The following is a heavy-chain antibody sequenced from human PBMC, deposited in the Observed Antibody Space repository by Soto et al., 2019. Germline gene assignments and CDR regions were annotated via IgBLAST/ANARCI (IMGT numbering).Heavy chain of an antibody. CDR1: EFTCSNYA. Sequence: PGGSLRLSCAASEFTCSNYAMSWVRQAPGKGLEWVSAISYGGGTTYYADSVKGRFTISRDNSKNTLYLQMNSLRAEGTAVYYCARVSSGWWYFDYWGQGTLVTVSS. D-gene: IGHD6-19*01. CDR3: ARVSSGWWYFDY. CDR2: ISYGGGTT. V-gene: IGHV3-23*01. J-gene: IGHJ4*02.